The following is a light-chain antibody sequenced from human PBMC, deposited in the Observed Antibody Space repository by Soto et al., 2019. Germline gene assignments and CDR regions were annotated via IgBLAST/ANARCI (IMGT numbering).Light chain of an antibody. CDR1: SSDVGGYNY. J-gene: IGLJ1*01. Sequence: QSALTQPASVSGSPGQSITISCTGTSSDVGGYNYVSWYQQHPGKAPKFMIYDVSNRPSGVSNRFSGSKSGNTASLTISGLQAEDEADYYCSSYTTGNTRQIVFGTGTKFTVL. V-gene: IGLV2-14*01. CDR3: SSYTTGNTRQIV. CDR2: DVS.